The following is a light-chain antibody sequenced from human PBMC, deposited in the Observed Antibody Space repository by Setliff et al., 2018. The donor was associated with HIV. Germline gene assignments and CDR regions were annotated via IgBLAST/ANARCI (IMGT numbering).Light chain of an antibody. J-gene: IGLJ1*01. CDR1: SSDVGAYNY. CDR3: CSYAGSYTYI. CDR2: DVT. Sequence: QSALAQPRSVSGSPGQSVTFSCTGSSSDVGAYNYVSWYQQHPGEAPKLMIYDVTKRPSGVPDRFSGSKSGNTASLTISGLQAEDEADYYCCSYAGSYTYIFGSGTRSPS. V-gene: IGLV2-11*01.